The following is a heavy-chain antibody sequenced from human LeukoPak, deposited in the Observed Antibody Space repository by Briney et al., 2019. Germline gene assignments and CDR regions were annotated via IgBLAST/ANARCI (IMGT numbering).Heavy chain of an antibody. V-gene: IGHV1-46*01. J-gene: IGHJ4*02. Sequence: WASVTVSCKASGYTFSNYYIHWVRQAPPQGLEWVGKINPSGGRTVYAQKFQGRVTVTRDTSTSTVYMDLSSLRSEDAAVYYCVRELAGGYFDYWGQGTLVTVSS. CDR1: GYTFSNYY. D-gene: IGHD4-23*01. CDR3: VRELAGGYFDY. CDR2: INPSGGRT.